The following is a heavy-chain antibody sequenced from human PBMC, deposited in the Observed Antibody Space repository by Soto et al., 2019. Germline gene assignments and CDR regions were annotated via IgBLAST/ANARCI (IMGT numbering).Heavy chain of an antibody. CDR1: GFTFSTYA. D-gene: IGHD1-1*01. J-gene: IGHJ4*02. CDR2: LSGNSGTT. V-gene: IGHV3-23*01. Sequence: VQLLESGGGLVQPGGSLRLSCAASGFTFSTYAMAWVRQAPGKGLEWVSALSGNSGTTYSADSVKGRFTISRDNTRNPLYLQKESPRADDSALYFWSKGTKFTNFSPYVDWGQGTLVTVSS. CDR3: SKGTKFTNFSPYVD.